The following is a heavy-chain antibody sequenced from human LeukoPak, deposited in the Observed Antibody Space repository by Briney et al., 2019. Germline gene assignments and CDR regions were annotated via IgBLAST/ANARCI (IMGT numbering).Heavy chain of an antibody. D-gene: IGHD3-10*01. V-gene: IGHV3-23*01. Sequence: GGSLRLSCAASGFTFTTYAMSWVRQAPGKGLEWVSAIGGSSDFTYYAECVKGRFTISRDNSKKTLYLQMNSLRAEDTAVYYCAKADRGWGVITKDWGQGTLVTVSS. CDR2: IGGSSDFT. CDR1: GFTFTTYA. J-gene: IGHJ4*02. CDR3: AKADRGWGVITKD.